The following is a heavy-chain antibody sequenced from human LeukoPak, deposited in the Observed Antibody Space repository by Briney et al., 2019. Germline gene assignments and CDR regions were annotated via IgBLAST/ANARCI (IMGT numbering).Heavy chain of an antibody. D-gene: IGHD2-15*01. CDR3: ARHAPCSGGSCYPFDP. Sequence: GEALKISCKGSGYSFTSYWIGWVRQMPGEGLEWVVSIYPDDSDTIYSPSFQGQVNISADKSIDTAYLKWSSMHASDTALYYCARHAPCSGGSCYPFDPWGQGTLVTVSS. V-gene: IGHV5-51*01. CDR2: IYPDDSDT. J-gene: IGHJ5*02. CDR1: GYSFTSYW.